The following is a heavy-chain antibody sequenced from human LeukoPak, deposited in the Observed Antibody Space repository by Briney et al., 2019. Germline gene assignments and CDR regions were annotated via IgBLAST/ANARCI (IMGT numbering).Heavy chain of an antibody. V-gene: IGHV1-8*01. CDR3: ARVVWFGELLLNYYYYYGMDV. CDR1: GYTFTSYD. Sequence: ATVKVSCKASGYTFTSYDINWVRQATGQGLEWMGWMNPNSGNTGYAQKFQGRVTMTRNTSISTAYMELRSLRSDDTAVYYCARVVWFGELLLNYYYYYGMDVWGQGTTVTVSS. D-gene: IGHD3-10*01. J-gene: IGHJ6*02. CDR2: MNPNSGNT.